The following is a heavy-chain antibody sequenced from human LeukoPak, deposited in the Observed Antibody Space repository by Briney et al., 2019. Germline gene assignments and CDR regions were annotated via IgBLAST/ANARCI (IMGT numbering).Heavy chain of an antibody. J-gene: IGHJ6*04. CDR1: GFTVSSRY. V-gene: IGHV3-53*01. D-gene: IGHD3-10*02. CDR3: AELGITMIGGV. CDR2: MNSGGNT. Sequence: GGSLRLSCAVPGFTVSSRYMNWVRQATGKGLEWVSVMNSGGNTYYADSVRGRFTISRDNAKSSLYLQMNSLRAEDTAVYYCAELGITMIGGVWGKGTTVTISS.